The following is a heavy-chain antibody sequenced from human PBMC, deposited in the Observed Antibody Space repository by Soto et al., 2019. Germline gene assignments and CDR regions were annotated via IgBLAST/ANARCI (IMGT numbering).Heavy chain of an antibody. CDR3: ARESSGGNSDFDI. D-gene: IGHD2-21*02. V-gene: IGHV4-38-2*02. J-gene: IGHJ3*02. CDR1: GYSITTGYS. Sequence: QVELQESGPGLVKPSETLSLACAVSGYSITTGYSWGLIRQPPGKGLEWIGNIFHSGRTYYSPSLKNRLTVSMDTSKNQFSLKVRSVTVADTAVYYCARESSGGNSDFDIWGQGTMVTVSS. CDR2: IFHSGRT.